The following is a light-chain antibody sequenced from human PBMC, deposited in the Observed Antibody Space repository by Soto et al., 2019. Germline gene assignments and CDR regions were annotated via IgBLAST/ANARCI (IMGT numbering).Light chain of an antibody. CDR3: QAYDYTLPASV. CDR2: GNR. J-gene: IGLJ3*02. CDR1: TSNLGAGYD. Sequence: QSVLTQPPSVSGAPGQRVTLSCTGNTSNLGAGYDVHWYQQLPGAAPKLVIFGNRHRPSGVPARFSGSKSGTSASLAITGLQAEDEADYYCQAYDYTLPASVFCGGTKLTVL. V-gene: IGLV1-40*01.